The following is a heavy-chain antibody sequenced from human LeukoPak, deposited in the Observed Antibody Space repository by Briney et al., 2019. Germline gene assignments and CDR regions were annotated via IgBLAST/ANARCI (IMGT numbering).Heavy chain of an antibody. J-gene: IGHJ5*02. D-gene: IGHD6-19*01. CDR1: GFTFSSYE. CDR3: AREFLAVAGVSWFDP. CDR2: ISSSGSTI. Sequence: QTGGSLRLSCAASGFTFSSYEMNWVRQAPGKGLEWVSYISSSGSTIYYADSVKGRFTISRDNAKNSLYLQMNSLRAEDTAVYYCAREFLAVAGVSWFDPWGQGTLVTVSS. V-gene: IGHV3-48*03.